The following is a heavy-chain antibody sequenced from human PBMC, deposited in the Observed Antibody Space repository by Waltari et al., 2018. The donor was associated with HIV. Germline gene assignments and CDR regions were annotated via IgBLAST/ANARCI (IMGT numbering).Heavy chain of an antibody. CDR1: GGSVSSSSYF. D-gene: IGHD1-26*01. V-gene: IGHV4-39*01. Sequence: QLQLQESGPGLVKPSETLSLTCAVSGGSVSSSSYFWGWIRQPPGKGLEWVGRIYYTGRAYYNQSLKSRVTISVDTSKNQLSLKGTSVTAADTAVYYCARHALRVGAAYWNFDLWGRGTLVTVSS. CDR2: IYYTGRA. J-gene: IGHJ2*01. CDR3: ARHALRVGAAYWNFDL.